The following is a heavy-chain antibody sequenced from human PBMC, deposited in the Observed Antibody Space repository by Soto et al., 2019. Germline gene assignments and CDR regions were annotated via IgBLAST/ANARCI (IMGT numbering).Heavy chain of an antibody. CDR2: IFSTDAK. V-gene: IGHV2-5*01. D-gene: IGHD3-22*01. CDR1: GFSLSTSGVG. J-gene: IGHJ6*02. CDR3: SHMRGSWLFGMDV. Sequence: QITLKESAPALMNPTQTLTLTCAFSGFSLSTSGVGGGWIRQPPGKALECLAFIFSTDAKRYSPSLMSRLTITKDTSKSQVVLTMTNIDPVDPATYCCSHMRGSWLFGMDVWGQRTTVTVSS.